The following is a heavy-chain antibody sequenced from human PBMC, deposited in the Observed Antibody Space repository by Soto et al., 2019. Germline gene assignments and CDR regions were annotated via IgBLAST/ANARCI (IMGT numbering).Heavy chain of an antibody. J-gene: IGHJ4*02. CDR2: LYRSGNT. CDR3: ARGPYSSGWYVVDY. Sequence: XVTVSLTCTVSGASISAYAWSWIRQPAGKGLEWIGRLYRSGNTNYNPSFKSRLTMSADTSKNQFSLKLSSVTAADTAVYYCARGPYSSGWYVVDYWGQGTLVTVYS. V-gene: IGHV4-4*07. D-gene: IGHD6-19*01. CDR1: GASISAYA.